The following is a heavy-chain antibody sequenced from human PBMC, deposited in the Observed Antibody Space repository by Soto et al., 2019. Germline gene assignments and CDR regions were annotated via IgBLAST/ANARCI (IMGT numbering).Heavy chain of an antibody. CDR1: GGSISSSSYY. J-gene: IGHJ3*02. D-gene: IGHD6-6*01. CDR3: ARQSSIAARPDAFDI. CDR2: IYYSGST. V-gene: IGHV4-39*01. Sequence: SQTLSLTCTVSGGSISSSSYYWGWIRQPPGKGLEWIGSIYYSGSTYYNPSLKSRVTISVDTSKNQFYMKMSSVTAADTAVYYCARQSSIAARPDAFDIWGQGTMVTVSS.